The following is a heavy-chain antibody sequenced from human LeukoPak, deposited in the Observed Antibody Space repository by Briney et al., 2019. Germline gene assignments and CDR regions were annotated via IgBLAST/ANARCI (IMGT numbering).Heavy chain of an antibody. J-gene: IGHJ4*02. V-gene: IGHV3-21*01. CDR1: EFTFRNYS. Sequence: NPGGSLRLSCTGSEFTFRNYSMNWVRQAPGKGLEWVSSISSSSSYIDYADSVKGRFTISRDNAKNSLYLQMNSLRVEDTAVYYCARTPSRTVTGTANFDSWGQGTLVTVSS. CDR2: ISSSSSYI. D-gene: IGHD6-19*01. CDR3: ARTPSRTVTGTANFDS.